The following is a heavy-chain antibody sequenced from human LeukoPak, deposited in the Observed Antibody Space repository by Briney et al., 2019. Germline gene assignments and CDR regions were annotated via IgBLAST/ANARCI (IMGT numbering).Heavy chain of an antibody. CDR1: GGSISSYY. V-gene: IGHV4-59*01. CDR2: IYYSGST. Sequence: SETLSLTCTVSGGSISSYYWSWIRQPPGKGLEWIGYIYYSGSTNYNPSLKSRVTISVDTSKNQFSLKLSSVTAADTAVYYCARSPSVYFLFDPWGQGTLVTVSS. J-gene: IGHJ5*02. CDR3: ARSPSVYFLFDP. D-gene: IGHD1-14*01.